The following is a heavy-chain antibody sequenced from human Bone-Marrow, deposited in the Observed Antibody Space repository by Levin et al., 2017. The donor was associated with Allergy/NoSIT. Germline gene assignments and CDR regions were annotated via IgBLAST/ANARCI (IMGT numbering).Heavy chain of an antibody. Sequence: GSLRLSCTVSGVSISSYYWSWIRQPPGKGLEWIGYIYYSGSSNYNPSLKSRVTISVDTSNNQFSLRLTSVTAADSAVYYCARDLDSHYDYGYWGQGTPVTVSS. J-gene: IGHJ4*02. V-gene: IGHV4-59*01. D-gene: IGHD4/OR15-4a*01. CDR3: ARDLDSHYDYGY. CDR1: GVSISSYY. CDR2: IYYSGSS.